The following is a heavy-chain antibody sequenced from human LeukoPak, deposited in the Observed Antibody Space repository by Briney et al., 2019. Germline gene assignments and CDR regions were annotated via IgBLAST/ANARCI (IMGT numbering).Heavy chain of an antibody. V-gene: IGHV1-69*06. CDR2: IIPVFDRP. CDR3: ARDAQWELRAFDV. J-gene: IGHJ3*01. CDR1: GGRFKSYG. Sequence: SVKVSCKTTGGRFKSYGFSWVRQAPGQGLEWMEGIIPVFDRPTYAQKFEGRVTITADKSTNTTYMEISSLTSDDTAVYYCARDAQWELRAFDVWGQGTMVIVSS. D-gene: IGHD1-26*01.